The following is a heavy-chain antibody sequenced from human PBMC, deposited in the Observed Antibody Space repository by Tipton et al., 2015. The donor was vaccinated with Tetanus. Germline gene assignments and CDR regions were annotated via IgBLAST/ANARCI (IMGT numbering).Heavy chain of an antibody. V-gene: IGHV1-69*01. J-gene: IGHJ4*02. Sequence: QLVQSGPEVKKPGSSVRVSCKTSGGTFRTYAISRVRQAPGQGPEWMGGIFPLYGTANYAPKFQGRVTITADESTGTAYMELSSLSSEDTAVYYCARPDRYCSGGSCYLALDYWGQGTLVTVSS. D-gene: IGHD2-15*01. CDR2: IFPLYGTA. CDR3: ARPDRYCSGGSCYLALDY. CDR1: GGTFRTYA.